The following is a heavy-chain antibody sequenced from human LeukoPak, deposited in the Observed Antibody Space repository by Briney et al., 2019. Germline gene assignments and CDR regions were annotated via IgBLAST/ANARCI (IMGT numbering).Heavy chain of an antibody. Sequence: PRASVKVSCKASGYTFGGFYIHWVRQAPGQGLEWMGWINPNSGVANYAQKLQGRVTITRDTSIDTAYMQLSRLRSDDTAVYYCAKDRYGDYEAPFHYYMDAWGRGTTVTVSS. D-gene: IGHD5-12*01. CDR2: INPNSGVA. J-gene: IGHJ6*03. V-gene: IGHV1-2*02. CDR1: GYTFGGFY. CDR3: AKDRYGDYEAPFHYYMDA.